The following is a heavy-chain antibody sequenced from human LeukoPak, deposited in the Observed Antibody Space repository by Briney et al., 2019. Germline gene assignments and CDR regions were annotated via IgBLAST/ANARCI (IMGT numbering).Heavy chain of an antibody. Sequence: GGPLRLSCAASGFTFSSYAMHWVRQAPGKGLEWVAVISYDGSNKYYADSVKGRFTISRDNSKNTLYLQMNSLRAEDTAVYYCARDLDSSGWYGLDYWGQGTLVTVSS. CDR2: ISYDGSNK. D-gene: IGHD6-19*01. CDR1: GFTFSSYA. J-gene: IGHJ4*02. CDR3: ARDLDSSGWYGLDY. V-gene: IGHV3-30*04.